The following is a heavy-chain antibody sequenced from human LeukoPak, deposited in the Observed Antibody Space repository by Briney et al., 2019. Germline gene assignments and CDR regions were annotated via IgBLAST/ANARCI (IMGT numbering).Heavy chain of an antibody. CDR3: AKSGYNRFDY. V-gene: IGHV3-53*01. CDR2: IYSDNT. Sequence: GGSLRLSCTASGFTVSSNSMSWVRQAPGKGLEWVSFIYSDNTHYSDSVKGRFTISRDNSKNTLYLQMNSLRAEDTAVYYCAKSGYNRFDYWGQGTLVTVSS. J-gene: IGHJ4*02. CDR1: GFTVSSNS. D-gene: IGHD5-24*01.